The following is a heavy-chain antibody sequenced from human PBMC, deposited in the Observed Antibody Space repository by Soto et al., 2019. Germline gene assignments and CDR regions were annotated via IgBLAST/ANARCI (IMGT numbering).Heavy chain of an antibody. CDR1: GESFSGYY. CDR3: ARGGRGSGWTSYYFYYGMDV. V-gene: IGHV4-34*01. D-gene: IGHD6-19*01. CDR2: INHSGST. J-gene: IGHJ6*02. Sequence: WETLSLTFAVYGESFSGYYWSWIRQPLGKGLAWIGEINHSGSTNYNPSLKSRVTISVDTSKNQFSLKLSSVTAADTAVYYCARGGRGSGWTSYYFYYGMDVWGQGTTVTVSS.